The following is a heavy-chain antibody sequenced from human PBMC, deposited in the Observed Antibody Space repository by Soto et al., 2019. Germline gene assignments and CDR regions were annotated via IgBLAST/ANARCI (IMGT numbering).Heavy chain of an antibody. D-gene: IGHD3-3*01. V-gene: IGHV3-15*07. Sequence: PGGSLRLSCAASGFTFSNAWMNWVRQAPGKGLEWVGRIKSKTDGGTTDYAAPVKGRFTISRDDSKNTLYLQMNSLKTEDTAVYYCTTDTYYDFWSGDYDYYYSGMDVWGQGTTVTVSS. CDR2: IKSKTDGGTT. J-gene: IGHJ6*02. CDR3: TTDTYYDFWSGDYDYYYSGMDV. CDR1: GFTFSNAW.